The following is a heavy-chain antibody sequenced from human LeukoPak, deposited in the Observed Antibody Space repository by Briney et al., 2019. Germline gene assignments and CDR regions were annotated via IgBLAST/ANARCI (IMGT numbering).Heavy chain of an antibody. D-gene: IGHD6-19*01. Sequence: SVKVSCKASGGTFISYAISWVRQAPGQGLEWMGGIIPIFGTANYAQKFQGRVTITADESTSTAYMELSSLRSEDTAVYYCARCTYSSGWANAFDIWGQGTMVTVSS. CDR3: ARCTYSSGWANAFDI. J-gene: IGHJ3*02. CDR1: GGTFISYA. CDR2: IIPIFGTA. V-gene: IGHV1-69*13.